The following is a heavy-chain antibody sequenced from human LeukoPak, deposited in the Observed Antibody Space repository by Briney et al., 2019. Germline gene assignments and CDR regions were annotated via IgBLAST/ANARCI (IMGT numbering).Heavy chain of an antibody. J-gene: IGHJ3*02. CDR3: ARVVVTAVGYNAFDI. Sequence: PSETLSLTCTVSGGSISSGAYYWSWIRQPPGKGLEWIGYIYYSGSTNYNPSLKSRVTISVDTSKNHFSLKLSSVTAADTAVYYCARVVVTAVGYNAFDIWGQGTMVTVSS. CDR1: GGSISSGAYY. CDR2: IYYSGST. D-gene: IGHD2-21*02. V-gene: IGHV4-61*03.